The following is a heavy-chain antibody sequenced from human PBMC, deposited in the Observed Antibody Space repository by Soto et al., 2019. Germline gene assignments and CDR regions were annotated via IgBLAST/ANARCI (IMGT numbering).Heavy chain of an antibody. CDR1: GFTVGSNY. CDR3: ARSTYYDILTGSYYYYAMDV. Sequence: GGSLRLSCAASGFTVGSNYMSWVRQAPGKGLEWVSVIYSEGTPYYADSVKGRFTISRENSNNTLYLHMNNLRAEDTAVYYCARSTYYDILTGSYYYYAMDVWGQGTTVTVSS. D-gene: IGHD3-9*01. J-gene: IGHJ6*02. V-gene: IGHV3-53*01. CDR2: IYSEGTP.